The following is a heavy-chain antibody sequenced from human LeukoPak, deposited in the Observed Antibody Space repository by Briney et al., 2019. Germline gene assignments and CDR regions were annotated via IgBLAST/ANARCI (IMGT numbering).Heavy chain of an antibody. D-gene: IGHD6-19*01. J-gene: IGHJ4*02. CDR1: GFTFSDYC. Sequence: GGSLRLSCAASGFTFSDYCMSWIRQAPGKGLEWVSYISSSGSSIYYPDSVRGRFTISRDNAKNSLYLQLNSLRAEDTAVYYCARAGYSSGWYVGYWGQGTLVTVSS. CDR2: ISSSGSSI. V-gene: IGHV3-11*01. CDR3: ARAGYSSGWYVGY.